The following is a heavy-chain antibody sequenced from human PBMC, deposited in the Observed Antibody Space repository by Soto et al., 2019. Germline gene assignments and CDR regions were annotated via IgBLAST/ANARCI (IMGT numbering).Heavy chain of an antibody. CDR1: GFTFSSYG. CDR2: ISYDGSNK. V-gene: IGHV3-30*18. D-gene: IGHD1-26*01. J-gene: IGHJ5*02. Sequence: GGSLRLSCAASGFTFSSYGMHWVRQAPGKGLEWVAVISYDGSNKYYADSVKGRFTISRDNSKNTLYLQMNSLRAEDTAVYYCAKSLLSNWFDPWGQGALVTVSS. CDR3: AKSLLSNWFDP.